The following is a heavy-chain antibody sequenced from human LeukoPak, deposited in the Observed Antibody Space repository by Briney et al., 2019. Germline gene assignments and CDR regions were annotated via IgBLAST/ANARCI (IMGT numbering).Heavy chain of an antibody. D-gene: IGHD3-10*01. CDR2: IIPIFGTA. Sequence: SVKVSCKASGGTFSSYAISWVRQAPGQGLEWMGGIIPIFGTANYAQKFQGRVTMTRNTSISTAYMELSSLRSEDTAVYYCARGNYYGSGSFFDYWGQGTLVTVSS. V-gene: IGHV1-69*05. J-gene: IGHJ4*02. CDR1: GGTFSSYA. CDR3: ARGNYYGSGSFFDY.